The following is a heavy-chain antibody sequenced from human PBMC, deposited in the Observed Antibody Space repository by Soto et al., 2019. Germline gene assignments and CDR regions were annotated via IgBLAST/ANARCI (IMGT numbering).Heavy chain of an antibody. Sequence: GGSLRLSCTASGFTFSSYTMTWGRQAPGKGLQWVSAITASGHDTYYADSVKGRFTISRDDSKSTLFLQMNSLGAEDTAVYYCAKDQRRSHVMPPQNDYWGQGTLVTVSS. V-gene: IGHV3-23*01. J-gene: IGHJ4*02. D-gene: IGHD2-2*01. CDR1: GFTFSSYT. CDR2: ITASGHDT. CDR3: AKDQRRSHVMPPQNDY.